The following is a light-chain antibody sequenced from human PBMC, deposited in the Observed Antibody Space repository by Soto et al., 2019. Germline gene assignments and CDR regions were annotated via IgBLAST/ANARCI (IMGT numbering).Light chain of an antibody. Sequence: DIQMIQSPSTLSASVGDRVTITGRASQSVNRWLAWYQQKPGKAPKLLIYDASNLESGVPSRFSGSGSGTEFTLTINSLQRDDFATYYCQQYDVYWAFGQGTKVEIK. CDR3: QQYDVYWA. CDR1: QSVNRW. V-gene: IGKV1-5*01. J-gene: IGKJ1*01. CDR2: DAS.